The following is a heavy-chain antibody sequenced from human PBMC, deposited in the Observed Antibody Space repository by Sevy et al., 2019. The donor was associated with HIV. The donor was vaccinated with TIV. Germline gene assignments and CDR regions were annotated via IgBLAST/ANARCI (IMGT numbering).Heavy chain of an antibody. CDR2: ISSSGSSI. Sequence: GGSLRLSCTASGLTFSSYDMNWVRQAPGKGLEWVSKISSSGSSIYYADSVKGRLPISRDNAKNSLNLKMNSLRAEDTAVYYCTRNGGAFDNGFDPWGQGTLVTVSS. CDR1: GLTFSSYD. D-gene: IGHD2-8*01. V-gene: IGHV3-48*03. CDR3: TRNGGAFDNGFDP. J-gene: IGHJ5*02.